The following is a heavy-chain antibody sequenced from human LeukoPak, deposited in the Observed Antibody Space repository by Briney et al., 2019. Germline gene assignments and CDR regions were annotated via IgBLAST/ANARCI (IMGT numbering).Heavy chain of an antibody. J-gene: IGHJ5*02. CDR3: ARGVVVYASWFDP. V-gene: IGHV4-34*01. D-gene: IGHD2-8*01. CDR1: GGSFSGYY. Sequence: TSETLSLTCAVYGGSFSGYYWSWIRQPPGKWLEWIGEINHSGSTNYNPSLKSRVTISVDTSKNQFSLKLSSVTAADTAVYYCARGVVVYASWFDPWGQGTLVTVSS. CDR2: INHSGST.